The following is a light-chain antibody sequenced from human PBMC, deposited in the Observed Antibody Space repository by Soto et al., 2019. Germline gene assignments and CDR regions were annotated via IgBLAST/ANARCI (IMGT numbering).Light chain of an antibody. CDR3: AAWDDTLNGPV. J-gene: IGLJ3*02. Sequence: QSVLSQPPSASGTPGLRVTISCSGSSSNIGANTVNWYQQLPGTAPKLLMYSNNRRPSGVPDRFSGSKSGTSASLAISGLQSEDEADYYCAAWDDTLNGPVFGGGTQLTVL. CDR1: SSNIGANT. CDR2: SNN. V-gene: IGLV1-44*01.